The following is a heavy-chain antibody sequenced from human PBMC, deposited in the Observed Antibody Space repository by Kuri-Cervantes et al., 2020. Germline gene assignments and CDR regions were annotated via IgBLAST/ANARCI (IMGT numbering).Heavy chain of an antibody. D-gene: IGHD1-7*01. CDR2: VWYDGSNK. Sequence: GGSLRLSCAASGFTFSSYGMHWVRQAPGKGLEWVAVVWYDGSNKYYADSVKGRFTISRDNSKNTLYLQMNSLRAEDTAVYYCARGELNSRRAFDIWGQGTMVTVSS. CDR1: GFTFSSYG. J-gene: IGHJ3*02. V-gene: IGHV3-33*01. CDR3: ARGELNSRRAFDI.